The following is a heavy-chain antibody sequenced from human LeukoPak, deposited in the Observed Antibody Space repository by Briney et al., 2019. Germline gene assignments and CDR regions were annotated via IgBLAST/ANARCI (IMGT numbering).Heavy chain of an antibody. CDR3: ARRWVYDKRAFDA. J-gene: IGHJ3*01. CDR1: GGSISGTYY. V-gene: IGHV4-59*08. CDR2: IYYTGTT. D-gene: IGHD3-16*01. Sequence: KSSETLSLNCTVSGGSISGTYYWRWIRQPPGKGLEWIGYIYYTGTTDSNPSLKSRVTISLDTSKNQFSLNLSSVTAADTAVYYCARRWVYDKRAFDAWGQGTMVTVSS.